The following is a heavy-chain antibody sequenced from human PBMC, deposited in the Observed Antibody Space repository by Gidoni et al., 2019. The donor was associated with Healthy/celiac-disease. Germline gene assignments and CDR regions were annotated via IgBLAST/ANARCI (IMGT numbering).Heavy chain of an antibody. D-gene: IGHD2-2*01. Sequence: EVQLVESGGGLVKPGGSLRLYCAAAGVTFSNAWMSWVRRAPGKGLEWVGRIKSKTDGGTTDYAAPVKGRFTISRDDSNNPLYLQMNSLKTEDTAVYYCTTDPSDIVVVPAADHPPSKSDDYWGQGTLVTVSS. V-gene: IGHV3-15*01. CDR3: TTDPSDIVVVPAADHPPSKSDDY. J-gene: IGHJ4*02. CDR1: GVTFSNAW. CDR2: IKSKTDGGTT.